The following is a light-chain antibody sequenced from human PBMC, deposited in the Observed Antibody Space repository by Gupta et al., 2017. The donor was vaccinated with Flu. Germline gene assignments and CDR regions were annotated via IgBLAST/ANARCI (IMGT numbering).Light chain of an antibody. J-gene: IGLJ3*02. V-gene: IGLV1-40*01. CDR2: GSN. Sequence: TIFCTGGSSNIGAGYDVHWYQQLPGKAPNLLIYGSNNRPSGVPDRFSGSKSDTSSSLAITGLQAGEEADYYCQSFDSSRSGSQVFGGGTKLTVL. CDR3: QSFDSSRSGSQV. CDR1: SSNIGAGYD.